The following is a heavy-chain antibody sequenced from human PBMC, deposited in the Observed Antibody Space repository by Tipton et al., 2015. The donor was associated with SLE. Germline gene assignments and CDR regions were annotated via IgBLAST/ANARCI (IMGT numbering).Heavy chain of an antibody. CDR2: INTYAGNT. Sequence: QSGAEVKKPGASVKVSCKASGYTFINYGISWVRQAPGQGLEWMGWINTYAGNTKYAQKLQGRVTMTTDTSTSTAYMDLRSLRSDDTAVYYCARVRYDFWSGLNYWGQGTLVTVSS. J-gene: IGHJ4*02. CDR3: ARVRYDFWSGLNY. D-gene: IGHD3-3*01. CDR1: GYTFINYG. V-gene: IGHV1-18*01.